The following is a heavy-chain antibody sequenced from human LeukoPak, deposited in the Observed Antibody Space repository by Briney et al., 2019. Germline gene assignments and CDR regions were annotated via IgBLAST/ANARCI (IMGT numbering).Heavy chain of an antibody. V-gene: IGHV4-59*01. CDR3: ARDRWFDP. CDR1: GGSMSSYS. Sequence: SETLSLTCTVSGGSMSSYSWSWIRQPPGKGLEWIGYVYYTGSTNYNPSLKNRVTISVDTSKNQFSLKLSSVTAADTAVYYCARDRWFDPWGQGTLVTVSS. J-gene: IGHJ5*02. CDR2: VYYTGST.